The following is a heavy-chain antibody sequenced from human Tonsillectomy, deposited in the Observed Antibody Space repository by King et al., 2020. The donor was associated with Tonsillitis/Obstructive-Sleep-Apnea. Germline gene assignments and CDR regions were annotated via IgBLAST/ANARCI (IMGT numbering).Heavy chain of an antibody. J-gene: IGHJ6*03. CDR3: ARYNTYYDFWSGYSNYYYYYMDV. Sequence: TLKESGPTLVKPTQTLTLTCTFSGFSLSTSGVGVGWIRQPPGKALEWLALIYWDDDKRYSPSLKSRLTITKDTSKNQVVLTMTNMDPVDTATYYCARYNTYYDFWSGYSNYYYYYMDVWGKGTTVTVSS. CDR1: GFSLSTSGVG. D-gene: IGHD3-3*01. V-gene: IGHV2-5*02. CDR2: IYWDDDK.